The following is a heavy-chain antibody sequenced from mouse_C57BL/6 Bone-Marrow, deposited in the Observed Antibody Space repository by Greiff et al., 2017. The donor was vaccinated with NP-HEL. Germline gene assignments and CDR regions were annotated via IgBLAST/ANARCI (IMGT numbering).Heavy chain of an antibody. J-gene: IGHJ4*01. D-gene: IGHD2-4*01. V-gene: IGHV5-16*01. CDR1: GFTFSDYY. CDR2: INDDGSST. CDR3: AREGGLRRRTYAMDY. Sequence: EVKVVESEGGLVQPGSSMKLSCTASGFTFSDYYMAWVRQVPEKGLEWVANINDDGSSTYYLDSLKSRFIISRDMGKNKLYWQNGMRKSEDTATDDCAREGGLRRRTYAMDYWGQGTSVTVSS.